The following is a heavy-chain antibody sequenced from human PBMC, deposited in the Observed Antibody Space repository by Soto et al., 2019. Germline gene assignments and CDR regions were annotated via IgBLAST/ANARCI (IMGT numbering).Heavy chain of an antibody. CDR3: ASPPPYCSGGSCYSDEAFDI. J-gene: IGHJ3*02. CDR1: GGTFGSYA. V-gene: IGHV1-69*04. Sequence: SVKVSCKASGGTFGSYAISWVRQAPGQGLEWMGRIIPILGIANYAQKFQGRVTITADKSTSTAYMELSSLRSEDTAMYYCASPPPYCSGGSCYSDEAFDIWGQGTMVTVSS. D-gene: IGHD2-15*01. CDR2: IIPILGIA.